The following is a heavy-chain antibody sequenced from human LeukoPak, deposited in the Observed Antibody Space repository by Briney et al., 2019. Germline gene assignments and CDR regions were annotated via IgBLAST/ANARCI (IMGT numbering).Heavy chain of an antibody. J-gene: IGHJ4*02. Sequence: GGSLRLSCAASGFTFHRNAISWVRQAPGKGLEWVSTIGGSGDKTFYADSVKGRFTISSDNSKNMVHLQMNSLTGEDTALYYCVRRGDASSGWGDHDFWGQGALVTVSS. CDR2: IGGSGDKT. D-gene: IGHD6-19*01. CDR1: GFTFHRNA. V-gene: IGHV3-23*01. CDR3: VRRGDASSGWGDHDF.